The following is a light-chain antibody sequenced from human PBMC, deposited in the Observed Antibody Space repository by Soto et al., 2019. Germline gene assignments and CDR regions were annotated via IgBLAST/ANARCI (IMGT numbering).Light chain of an antibody. CDR1: SSDVGGYNY. Sequence: QSALTQPASVSGSPGQSITISCTGTSSDVGGYNYVSWYQQHPGTAPKLMIYEVSNRPSGVSNRFSGSKSGNTASLTISGLQAEDESDYYCSSFTTSRFCVFGPGTKVTVL. CDR2: EVS. V-gene: IGLV2-14*01. J-gene: IGLJ1*01. CDR3: SSFTTSRFCV.